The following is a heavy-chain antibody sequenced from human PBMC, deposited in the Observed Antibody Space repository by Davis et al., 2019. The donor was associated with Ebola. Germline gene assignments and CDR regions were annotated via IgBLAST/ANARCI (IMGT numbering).Heavy chain of an antibody. J-gene: IGHJ4*02. V-gene: IGHV2-70*01. D-gene: IGHD1-14*01. CDR2: IDWDDDK. Sequence: SGPTLVHPTHPLTLICPFSVFPLLPSGFGVACIRQPPVKALEWLELIDWDDDKYYSTSLRTRLTISKDTSKNQVVLTMTNMDPVDTATYYCARSRPEMPFDYWGQGTLVTVSS. CDR1: VFPLLPSGFG. CDR3: ARSRPEMPFDY.